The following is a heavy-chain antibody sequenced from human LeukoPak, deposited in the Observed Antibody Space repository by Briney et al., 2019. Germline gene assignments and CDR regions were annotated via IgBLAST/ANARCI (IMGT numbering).Heavy chain of an antibody. Sequence: SETLSLTCTVSGGSISSYYWSWIRQPPGKGLEWIGDIYYSGYTNYNPSLKSRVTISVDTSKNQFSLKLRSVTAADTAVYYCARTASYYDILTGLNLYYFDYWGQGTLVTVSS. CDR1: GGSISSYY. J-gene: IGHJ4*02. V-gene: IGHV4-59*01. CDR3: ARTASYYDILTGLNLYYFDY. CDR2: IYYSGYT. D-gene: IGHD3-9*01.